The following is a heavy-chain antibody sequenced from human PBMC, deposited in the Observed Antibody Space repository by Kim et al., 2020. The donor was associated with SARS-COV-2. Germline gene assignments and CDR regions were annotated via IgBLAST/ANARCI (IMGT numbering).Heavy chain of an antibody. CDR1: GFTFSSYD. J-gene: IGHJ6*02. CDR3: ARGHVGARLRGSMDV. V-gene: IGHV3-13*04. D-gene: IGHD5-12*01. Sequence: GGSLRLSCAASGFTFSSYDMHWVRQATGKGLEWVSAIGTAGDTYYPGSVKGRFTISRENAKNSLYLQMNSLRAGDTAVYYCARGHVGARLRGSMDVWGQGTTVTVSS. CDR2: IGTAGDT.